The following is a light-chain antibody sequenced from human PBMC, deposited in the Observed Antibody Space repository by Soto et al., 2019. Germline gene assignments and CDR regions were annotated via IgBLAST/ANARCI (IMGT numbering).Light chain of an antibody. CDR1: QSISSSN. Sequence: EIVLTQSPGTLSVSPGERVTLSCRASQSISSSNLAWYQQRPGQAPRLLIFGASHRATGIPDRFSGSGSGTDFTLTISRLEPDDFAVYYCQQYNSSPPEFTFGPGTKVDSK. CDR2: GAS. J-gene: IGKJ3*01. V-gene: IGKV3-20*01. CDR3: QQYNSSPPEFT.